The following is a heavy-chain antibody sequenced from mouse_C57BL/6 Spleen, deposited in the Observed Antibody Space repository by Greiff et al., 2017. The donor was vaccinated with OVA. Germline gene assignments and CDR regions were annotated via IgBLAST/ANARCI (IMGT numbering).Heavy chain of an antibody. CDR3: TRDEAHYYAMDY. J-gene: IGHJ4*01. CDR2: ISSGGDYI. V-gene: IGHV5-9-1*02. CDR1: GFTFSSYA. Sequence: EVQLVESGEGLVKPGGSLKLSCAASGFTFSSYAMSWVRQTPEKRLEWVAYISSGGDYIYYADTVKGRFTISRDNARNTLYLQMSSLKSEDTAMYYCTRDEAHYYAMDYWGQGTSVTVSS.